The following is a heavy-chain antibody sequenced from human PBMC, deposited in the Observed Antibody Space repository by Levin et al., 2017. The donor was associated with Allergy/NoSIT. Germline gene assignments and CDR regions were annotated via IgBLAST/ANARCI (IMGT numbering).Heavy chain of an antibody. CDR3: ARRGTRDYYYYMDV. CDR2: IYPGDSDT. Sequence: SFPFSFSLFPLSFLFWVRQMPGKGLEWMGIIYPGDSDTRYSPSFQGQVTISAAQSISTAYLQWSSLKASDTAIYYCARRGTRDYYYYMDVWGKGTTVTVSS. CDR1: FSLFPLSF. J-gene: IGHJ6*03. D-gene: IGHD1-1*01. V-gene: IGHV5-51*01.